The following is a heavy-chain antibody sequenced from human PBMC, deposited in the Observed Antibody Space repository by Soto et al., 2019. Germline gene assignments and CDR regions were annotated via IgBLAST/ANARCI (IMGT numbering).Heavy chain of an antibody. Sequence: GGSMRLSCAASGFTFSSYWMSWVRQAPGKGLEWVANIKPDGSEKYYVDSVKGRFTISRDNAKNSLYLQTNSLRAEDTAVYFCASSAYSKNGYWGQGTLVTVSS. CDR1: GFTFSSYW. CDR2: IKPDGSEK. D-gene: IGHD4-4*01. CDR3: ASSAYSKNGY. V-gene: IGHV3-7*01. J-gene: IGHJ4*02.